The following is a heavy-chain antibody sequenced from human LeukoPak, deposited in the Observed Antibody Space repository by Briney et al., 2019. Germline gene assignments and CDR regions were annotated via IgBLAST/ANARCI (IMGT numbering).Heavy chain of an antibody. CDR3: ARDGGNSRYYYYGMDV. Sequence: ASVKVSCKASGYTFTSYDINWVRQATGQGLEWMGWMNPNSGNTGYAQKFQDRVTMTRNTSISTAYMELSSLRSEDTAVYYCARDGGNSRYYYYGMDVWGQGTTVTVSS. CDR1: GYTFTSYD. CDR2: MNPNSGNT. V-gene: IGHV1-8*01. D-gene: IGHD4-23*01. J-gene: IGHJ6*02.